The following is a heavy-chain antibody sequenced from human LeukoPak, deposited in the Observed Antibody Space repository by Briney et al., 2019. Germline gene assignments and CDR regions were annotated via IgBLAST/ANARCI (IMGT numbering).Heavy chain of an antibody. CDR3: AKRYRYYFDY. Sequence: GRSLRLSCAASGFTFDDYAMSWVRQAPGKGLEWVSAISGSGGSTYYADSVKGRFTISRDNSKNTLYLQMNSLRAEDTAVYYCAKRYRYYFDYWGQGTLVTVSS. CDR2: ISGSGGST. V-gene: IGHV3-23*01. CDR1: GFTFDDYA. J-gene: IGHJ4*02. D-gene: IGHD1-14*01.